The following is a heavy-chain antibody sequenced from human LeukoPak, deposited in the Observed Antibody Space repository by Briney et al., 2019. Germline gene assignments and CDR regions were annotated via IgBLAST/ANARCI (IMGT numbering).Heavy chain of an antibody. V-gene: IGHV3-66*01. CDR1: GYTFGNYW. J-gene: IGHJ4*02. Sequence: PGGSLRLSCVASGYTFGNYWMHWVRQAPGKGLEWVSVIYSGGSTYYADSVKGRFTISRDNSKNTLYLQMNSLRAEDTAVYYCARGLVSFDYWGQGTLVTVSS. D-gene: IGHD6-19*01. CDR2: IYSGGST. CDR3: ARGLVSFDY.